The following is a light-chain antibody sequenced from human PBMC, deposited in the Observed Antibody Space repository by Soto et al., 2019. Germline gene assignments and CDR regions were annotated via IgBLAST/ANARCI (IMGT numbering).Light chain of an antibody. CDR3: CSYAGSPYV. CDR2: DVT. V-gene: IGLV2-11*01. CDR1: SSDVGSFNY. Sequence: ALTQPRSVSGSPGQSVAISCTGTSSDVGSFNYVSWYQQHPDKAPKLMIYDVTKRPSGVPDRFSGSKSGNTASLTISGLQAEDEADYYCCSYAGSPYVFGTGTQLTVL. J-gene: IGLJ1*01.